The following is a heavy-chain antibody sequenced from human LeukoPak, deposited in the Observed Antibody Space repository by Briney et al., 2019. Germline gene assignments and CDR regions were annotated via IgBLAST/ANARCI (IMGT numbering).Heavy chain of an antibody. CDR3: ASTPSTSFGHGAFDI. CDR2: INHSGST. CDR1: GGSFSGYY. D-gene: IGHD2-2*01. Sequence: KPSETLSLTCAVYGGSFSGYYWSWIRQPPGKGLEWIGEINHSGSTNYNPSLKSRVTISVDTSKNQFSLKLSSVTAADTAVYYCASTPSTSFGHGAFDIWGQGTMVTVSS. V-gene: IGHV4-34*01. J-gene: IGHJ3*02.